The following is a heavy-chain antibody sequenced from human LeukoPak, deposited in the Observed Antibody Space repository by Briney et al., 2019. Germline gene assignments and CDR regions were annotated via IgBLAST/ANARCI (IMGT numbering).Heavy chain of an antibody. D-gene: IGHD5-18*01. CDR3: ARGFKQLWHARPFDY. CDR1: GGSISSGDYY. CDR2: IYYSGST. Sequence: SETLSLTCTVSGGSISSGDYYWSWIRQPPGKGLEWIGYIYYSGSTYYNPSLKSRVTISVDTSKNQFSLKLSSVTAADTAVYYCARGFKQLWHARPFDYWGQGTLVTVSS. J-gene: IGHJ4*02. V-gene: IGHV4-30-4*08.